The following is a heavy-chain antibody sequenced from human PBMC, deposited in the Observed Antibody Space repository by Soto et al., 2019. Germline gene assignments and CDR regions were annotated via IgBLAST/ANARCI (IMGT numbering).Heavy chain of an antibody. D-gene: IGHD3-22*01. V-gene: IGHV4-61*01. CDR1: GGSVSSGSYY. Sequence: QVQLQESGPGLVKPSETLSLTCTVSGGSVSSGSYYWSWIRQPPGKGLEWIGYIYYSGSTNYNPSLKRRVTISVDTSKNLFSLKLSSVTAADTAVYYCARSTYYYDSSGYYYRNYFDYWGQGTLVTVSS. J-gene: IGHJ4*02. CDR2: IYYSGST. CDR3: ARSTYYYDSSGYYYRNYFDY.